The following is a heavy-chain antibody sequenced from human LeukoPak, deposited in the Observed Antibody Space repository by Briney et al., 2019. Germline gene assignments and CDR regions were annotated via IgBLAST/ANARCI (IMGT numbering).Heavy chain of an antibody. CDR1: GFTFSSYS. J-gene: IGHJ5*02. Sequence: GGSLRLSCAASGFTFSSYSMNWVRQAPGKGLEWVSSISSSSSYIYYADSVKGRFTISRDNAKNSLYLQMNSLRAEDTAVYYCARDQGYCSGGSCYMYWFDPWGQGTLVTVSS. CDR2: ISSSSSYI. D-gene: IGHD2-15*01. CDR3: ARDQGYCSGGSCYMYWFDP. V-gene: IGHV3-21*01.